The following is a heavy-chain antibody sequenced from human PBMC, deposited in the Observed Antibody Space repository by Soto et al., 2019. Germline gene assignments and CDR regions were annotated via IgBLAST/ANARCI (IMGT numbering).Heavy chain of an antibody. V-gene: IGHV3-33*01. CDR1: GFTFSSYG. Sequence: QVQLVASGGGVVQPGRSLRLSCAASGFTFSSYGMHWVRQAPGKGLEWVAVIWYDGSNKYYADSVKGRFTISRDNSKNTRYLQLNSLRDEDTAVYYCAREPVVSSGGVRGMDVCGQGTTVTVSS. CDR3: AREPVVSSGGVRGMDV. D-gene: IGHD6-19*01. CDR2: IWYDGSNK. J-gene: IGHJ6*02.